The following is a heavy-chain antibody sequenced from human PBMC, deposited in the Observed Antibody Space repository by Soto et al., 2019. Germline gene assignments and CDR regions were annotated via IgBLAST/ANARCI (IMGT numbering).Heavy chain of an antibody. CDR2: INHSGST. CDR1: GGSFSGYY. D-gene: IGHD4-17*01. CDR3: ARERAESWRATVVTPVRRTFDY. Sequence: PSETLSLTCAVYGGSFSGYYWSWIRQPPGKGLEWIGEINHSGSTNYNPSLKSRVTISVDTSKNQFSLKLSSVTAADTAVYYCARERAESWRATVVTPVRRTFDYWGQGTLVTVSS. V-gene: IGHV4-34*01. J-gene: IGHJ4*02.